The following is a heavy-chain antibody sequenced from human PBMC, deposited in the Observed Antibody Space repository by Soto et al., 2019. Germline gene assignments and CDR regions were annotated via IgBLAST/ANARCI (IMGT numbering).Heavy chain of an antibody. CDR2: IVVGSGNT. D-gene: IGHD3-10*01. CDR1: GFTFTSSA. V-gene: IGHV1-58*02. Sequence: QMQLVQSGPEVKKPGTSVKVSCKASGFTFTSSAMQWVRQARGQRLEWIGWIVVGSGNTKYAQKFQERVTITSDMCTSTAYMELSSLRCGDTGVYYCGAVLWFGDGWFDPWGQGTLVSVSS. J-gene: IGHJ5*02. CDR3: GAVLWFGDGWFDP.